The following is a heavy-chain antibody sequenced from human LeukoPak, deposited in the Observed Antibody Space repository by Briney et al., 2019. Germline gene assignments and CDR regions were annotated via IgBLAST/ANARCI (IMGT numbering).Heavy chain of an antibody. V-gene: IGHV3-23*01. CDR3: AKELDSSGYFDY. Sequence: GGSLRLSCAASGFTFSNYDMSWVRQAPGKGLEWASGISGSGGSTYHADSVKGGFTISRDNSKYTLYLQMNSLRAEDTAVYYCAKELDSSGYFDYWGQGTLVTVSS. CDR1: GFTFSNYD. CDR2: ISGSGGST. J-gene: IGHJ4*02. D-gene: IGHD3-22*01.